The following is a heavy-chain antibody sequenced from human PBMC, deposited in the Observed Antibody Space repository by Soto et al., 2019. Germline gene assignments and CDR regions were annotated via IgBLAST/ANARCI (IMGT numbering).Heavy chain of an antibody. CDR1: GFTFSSYA. CDR3: ARAIDFWSGYLSD. J-gene: IGHJ4*02. Sequence: GGSLRLSCAASGFTFSSYAMHWVRQAPGKGLEWVSYISSGGTTIYYADSVKGRFTISRDNAKNSLDLQMNSLRADDTAIYYCARAIDFWSGYLSDWGQGTQVTVSS. V-gene: IGHV3-48*03. D-gene: IGHD3-3*01. CDR2: ISSGGTTI.